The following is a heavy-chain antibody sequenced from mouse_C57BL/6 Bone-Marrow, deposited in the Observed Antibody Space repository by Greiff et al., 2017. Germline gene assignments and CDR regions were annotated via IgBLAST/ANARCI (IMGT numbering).Heavy chain of an antibody. CDR1: GYTFTSYT. Sequence: QVQLQQSGAELARPGASVKMSCKASGYTFTSYTMHWVKQRPGQGLEWIGYINPSSGYTKYNQKFKDKDTLTADKSSSTAYMQLSSLTSEDSAVYYCAKPNYYGSSYNYWGQGTTLPVSS. CDR2: INPSSGYT. D-gene: IGHD1-1*01. CDR3: AKPNYYGSSYNY. J-gene: IGHJ2*01. V-gene: IGHV1-4*01.